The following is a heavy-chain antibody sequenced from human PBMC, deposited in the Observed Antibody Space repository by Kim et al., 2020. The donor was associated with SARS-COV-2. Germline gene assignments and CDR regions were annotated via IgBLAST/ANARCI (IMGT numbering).Heavy chain of an antibody. J-gene: IGHJ4*01. CDR2: FSGGVDTT. V-gene: IGHV3-23*01. CDR3: AKASLGTCSGARCYFFD. CDR1: GFAFSSYA. Sequence: GGSLRLSCAASGFAFSSYAMSWVRQAPGKEMEWVSTFSGGVDTTYYAASVKGRFTISRDNSQSTLYLQMNSLRAGDTALYYCAKASLGTCSGARCYFFD. D-gene: IGHD2-2*01.